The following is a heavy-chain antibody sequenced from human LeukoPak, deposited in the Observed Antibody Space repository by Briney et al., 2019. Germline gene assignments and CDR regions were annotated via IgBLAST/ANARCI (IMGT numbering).Heavy chain of an antibody. CDR1: GYTFTSYG. CDR3: ARARIRATIKKSAQNWFDP. CDR2: ISVFNGNT. D-gene: IGHD5-24*01. V-gene: IGHV1-18*01. J-gene: IGHJ5*02. Sequence: ASVKVSCKASGYTFTSYGITWVRQAPGQGLEWMGWISVFNGNTNYAQNLQGRVTVTTDTSTSTAYMELRSLRSDDTAMYYCARARIRATIKKSAQNWFDPWGQGTLVTVSS.